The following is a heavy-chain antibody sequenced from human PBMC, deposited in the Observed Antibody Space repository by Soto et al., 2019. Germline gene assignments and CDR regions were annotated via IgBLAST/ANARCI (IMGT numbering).Heavy chain of an antibody. CDR1: GGSISSYY. CDR3: ARDYDSSGSDAFDI. Sequence: SETLSLTCTVSGGSISSYYWSWIRQPAGKGLEWIGRIYTSGSTNYNPSLKSRVTMSVDTSKNQFSLKLSSVTAADTAMYYCARDYDSSGSDAFDIWGQGTMVTVSS. D-gene: IGHD3-22*01. V-gene: IGHV4-4*07. CDR2: IYTSGST. J-gene: IGHJ3*02.